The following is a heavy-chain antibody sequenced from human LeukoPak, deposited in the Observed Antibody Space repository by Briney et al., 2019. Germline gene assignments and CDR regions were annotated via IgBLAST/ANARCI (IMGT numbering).Heavy chain of an antibody. Sequence: GESLRLFCAASGFPFSSYIMNCLRQAPGKGLELVSSISSSSSYIYYADSVKGRFTISRDNAKISLYLQMNSLRAEDTAVYYCAREYYGYDYWGQGTLVTVSA. V-gene: IGHV3-21*01. CDR2: ISSSSSYI. D-gene: IGHD3-16*01. CDR1: GFPFSSYI. J-gene: IGHJ4*02. CDR3: AREYYGYDY.